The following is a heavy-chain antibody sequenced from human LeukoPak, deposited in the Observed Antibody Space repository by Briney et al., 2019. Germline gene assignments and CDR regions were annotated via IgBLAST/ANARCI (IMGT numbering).Heavy chain of an antibody. D-gene: IGHD3-10*01. Sequence: PGGSLRLSCAASGFTVSSNYMSWVRQAPGKGLEWVGRIKSKTDGGTTDYAAPVKGRFTISRDDSKNTLYLQMNSLKTEDTAVYYCTTDDPSVGFPDYFDYWGQGTLVTVSS. J-gene: IGHJ4*02. V-gene: IGHV3-15*01. CDR3: TTDDPSVGFPDYFDY. CDR1: GFTVSSNY. CDR2: IKSKTDGGTT.